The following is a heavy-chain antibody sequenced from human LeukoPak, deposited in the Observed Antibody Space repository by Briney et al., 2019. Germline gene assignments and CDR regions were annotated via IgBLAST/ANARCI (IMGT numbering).Heavy chain of an antibody. CDR3: AKGGSGSYTHNYFDY. V-gene: IGHV3-74*01. CDR2: INSDGSST. D-gene: IGHD1-26*01. J-gene: IGHJ4*02. Sequence: GGSLRLSCAASGFTLSSYWMHWVRQAPGKGLVWVSRINSDGSSTSYADSVKGRFTISRDNAKNSLYLQMNSLRAEDMALYYCAKGGSGSYTHNYFDYWGQGTLVTVSS. CDR1: GFTLSSYW.